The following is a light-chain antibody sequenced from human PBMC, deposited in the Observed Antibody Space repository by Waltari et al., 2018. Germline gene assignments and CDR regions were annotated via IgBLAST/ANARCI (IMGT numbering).Light chain of an antibody. CDR1: SSDIGHDPP. V-gene: IGLV2-14*01. Sequence: QSALTQPPSVSGSPGPSITISCTATSSDIGHDPPASWYQQPPGKAPKLIIYDVSTRPSGVSHRFSGSKSGNSASLTISGLQPDDEAGYYCSSFTTRRTWVFGGGTKLTVL. CDR3: SSFTTRRTWV. CDR2: DVS. J-gene: IGLJ3*02.